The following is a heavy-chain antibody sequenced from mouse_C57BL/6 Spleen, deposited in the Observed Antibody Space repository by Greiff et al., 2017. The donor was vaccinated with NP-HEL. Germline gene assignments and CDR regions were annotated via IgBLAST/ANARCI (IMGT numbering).Heavy chain of an antibody. D-gene: IGHD1-1*01. CDR2: IDPETGGT. CDR1: GYTFTDYE. V-gene: IGHV1-15*01. Sequence: QVQLQQSGAELVRPGASVTLSCKASGYTFTDYEMHWVKQTPVHGLEWIGAIDPETGGTAYNQKFKGKAILTADKSSSTAYMELRSLTSEDSAVDYCTRGDYYGTSWGQGTTLTVSS. J-gene: IGHJ2*01. CDR3: TRGDYYGTS.